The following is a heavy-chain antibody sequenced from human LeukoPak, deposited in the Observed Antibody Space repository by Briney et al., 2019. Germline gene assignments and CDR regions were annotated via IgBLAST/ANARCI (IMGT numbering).Heavy chain of an antibody. Sequence: SETLSLTCAVYGGSFSGYYWSWIRQPPGKGLEWIGEINHSGSTNDNPSLKSRVTISVDTSKNQFSLKLSSVTAADTAVYYCARERNYYDSSFDYWGQGTLVTVSS. V-gene: IGHV4-34*01. D-gene: IGHD3-22*01. J-gene: IGHJ4*02. CDR2: INHSGST. CDR3: ARERNYYDSSFDY. CDR1: GGSFSGYY.